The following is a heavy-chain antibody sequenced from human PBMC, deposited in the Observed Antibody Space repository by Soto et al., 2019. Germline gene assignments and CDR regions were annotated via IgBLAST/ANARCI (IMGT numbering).Heavy chain of an antibody. CDR1: GYTFTGYY. CDR3: ARGYYDFWSGYSRTEYNWFDP. CDR2: INAGNGNT. Sequence: GASVKVSCKASGYTFTGYYMHWVRQAPGQRLEWMGWINAGNGNTKYSQKFQGRVTITRDTSASTAYMELSSLRSEDTAVYYCARGYYDFWSGYSRTEYNWFDPWGQGTLVTVSS. D-gene: IGHD3-3*01. V-gene: IGHV1-3*01. J-gene: IGHJ5*02.